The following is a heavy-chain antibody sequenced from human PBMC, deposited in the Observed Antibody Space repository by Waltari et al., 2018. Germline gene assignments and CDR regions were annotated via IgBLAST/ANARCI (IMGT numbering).Heavy chain of an antibody. CDR1: GDSISGNYW. V-gene: IGHV4-4*02. J-gene: IGHJ4*02. CDR3: AGDRAIGLFFDY. Sequence: QVQLQESGQGLVKPSGTLSLTCAVSGDSISGNYWWSWVRQSPEKGLEWIGQVQHSGKTHYNPSLQSRVTMSVDKPKNQFSLNLNSVTGADTAVYYCAGDRAIGLFFDYWGRGTLVTVSS. CDR2: VQHSGKT. D-gene: IGHD2-2*01.